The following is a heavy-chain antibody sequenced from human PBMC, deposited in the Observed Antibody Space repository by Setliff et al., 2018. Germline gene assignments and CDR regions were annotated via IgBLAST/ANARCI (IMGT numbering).Heavy chain of an antibody. V-gene: IGHV4-61*05. CDR2: IFYIGRS. Sequence: KPSETLSLTCTVSDDSITSINYSLAWVRQPPGKALEWIGNIFYIGRSHSNPSLKSRLTRSVDKTKNQFSLNLTSVTAADTAVYYCARGLEGEDYFYYMDVWGKGNTVTVSS. J-gene: IGHJ6*03. D-gene: IGHD2-21*01. CDR1: DDSITSINYS. CDR3: ARGLEGEDYFYYMDV.